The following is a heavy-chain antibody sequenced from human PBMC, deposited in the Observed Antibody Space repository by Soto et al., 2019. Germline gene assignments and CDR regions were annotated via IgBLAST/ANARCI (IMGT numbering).Heavy chain of an antibody. V-gene: IGHV3-23*01. CDR2: ISGSGGST. CDR3: AKEGYYDILNGYLHLGELSSGS. CDR1: GFTFSSYA. J-gene: IGHJ4*02. Sequence: EVQLLESGGGLVQPGGSLRLSCAASGFTFSSYAMSWVRQAPGKGLEWVSAISGSGGSTYYADSVKGRFTISRDNSKKQLYLQMNSLRAEDTAVYYCAKEGYYDILNGYLHLGELSSGSWGQGTLVTVSS. D-gene: IGHD3-9*01.